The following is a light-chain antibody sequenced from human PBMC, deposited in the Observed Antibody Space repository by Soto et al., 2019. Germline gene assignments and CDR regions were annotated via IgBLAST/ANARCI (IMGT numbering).Light chain of an antibody. CDR2: GAS. J-gene: IGKJ5*01. Sequence: EIALTQSPGTLSLPPGERATLSCKASQSVSSSYLAWYQQKPGQAPRLLMYGASSRATGIPDRFSGSGSGTDFTLTIRRLEPEDFAVYYCQRYGSSYTFGQGTRLDIK. CDR1: QSVSSSY. V-gene: IGKV3-20*01. CDR3: QRYGSSYT.